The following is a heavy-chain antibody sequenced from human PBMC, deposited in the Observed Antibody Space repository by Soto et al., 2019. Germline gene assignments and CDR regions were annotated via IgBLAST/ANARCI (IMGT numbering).Heavy chain of an antibody. Sequence: HPGGSLRLSCAASGFTFSVSTIHWVRQASGKGLEWVGRIRRKSLNYRTEYAASVTGRFTISRDDSMNTAYLQLSSLKTEDTALYYCVSFYYDSSGSTLFAHWGQGTLVTVSS. CDR2: IRRKSLNYRT. V-gene: IGHV3-73*01. D-gene: IGHD3-22*01. CDR1: GFTFSVST. J-gene: IGHJ5*02. CDR3: VSFYYDSSGSTLFAH.